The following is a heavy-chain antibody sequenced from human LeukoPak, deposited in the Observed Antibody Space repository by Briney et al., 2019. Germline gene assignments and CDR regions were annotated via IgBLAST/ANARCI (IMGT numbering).Heavy chain of an antibody. CDR2: IYYSGLT. V-gene: IGHV4-39*07. D-gene: IGHD3-16*01. Sequence: SETLSLTCTVSGGSVSSSSYYWAWIRQPPGKGLEWIGSIYYSGLTNYSPSLKSRFTISLDTSKNQFSLNINFVTAADTAVYYCARDVPGGRNDYWGQGTLVTVSS. CDR3: ARDVPGGRNDY. J-gene: IGHJ4*02. CDR1: GGSVSSSSYY.